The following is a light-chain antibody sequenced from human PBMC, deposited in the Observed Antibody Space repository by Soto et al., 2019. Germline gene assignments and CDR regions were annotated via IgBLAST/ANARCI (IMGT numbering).Light chain of an antibody. J-gene: IGKJ5*01. CDR3: QQRSNWPPIT. CDR2: DAS. CDR1: QSVSSY. Sequence: EIVLTQSPAALSLSPGERATLSCRASQSVSSYLAWYQQKPGQAPRLLIYDASNRATGIPARFSGSGSGTDFTLTISSLEPDDFAVYYCQQRSNWPPITFGQGTLLEIK. V-gene: IGKV3-11*01.